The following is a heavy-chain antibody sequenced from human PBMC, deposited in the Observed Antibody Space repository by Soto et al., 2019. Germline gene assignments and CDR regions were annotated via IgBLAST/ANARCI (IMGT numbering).Heavy chain of an antibody. D-gene: IGHD4-17*01. CDR1: GYTLTELS. Sequence: ASVKVSCKVSGYTLTELSMHWVRQAPGKGLEWMGGFDPEDGETIYAQKFQGRVTMTEDTSTDTAYMELSSLRSEDTAVYYCATPLHTVTRLDFDYWGQGTLVTVSS. CDR2: FDPEDGET. V-gene: IGHV1-24*01. J-gene: IGHJ4*02. CDR3: ATPLHTVTRLDFDY.